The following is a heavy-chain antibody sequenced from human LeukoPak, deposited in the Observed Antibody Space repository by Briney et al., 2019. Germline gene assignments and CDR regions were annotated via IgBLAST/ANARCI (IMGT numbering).Heavy chain of an antibody. CDR1: GFTFSNYD. CDR2: ISYDGSNK. Sequence: GRSLRLSCAASGFTFSNYDMHWVRQAPGKGLEWVAVISYDGSNKYYADSVKGRFTVSRDNSKNTLHLQMNSLRAGDTAVYYCAKGQEEFYYYYGMDVWGPGTTVTVSS. J-gene: IGHJ6*02. CDR3: AKGQEEFYYYYGMDV. V-gene: IGHV3-30*18.